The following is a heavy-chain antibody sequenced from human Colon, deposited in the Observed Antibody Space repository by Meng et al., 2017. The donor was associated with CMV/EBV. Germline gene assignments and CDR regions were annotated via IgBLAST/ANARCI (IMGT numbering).Heavy chain of an antibody. J-gene: IGHJ6*02. Sequence: GESLKISCAASGFTFSTYSMNWVRQAPGKGLEWVPSISSGGSYIYYADSMKGRFTISRDNAKNSLYLQMNSLRAEDTAIYYCARVLDQRLWYPMDVWGQGTPVTVSS. CDR3: ARVLDQRLWYPMDV. D-gene: IGHD6-25*01. CDR2: ISSGGSYI. CDR1: GFTFSTYS. V-gene: IGHV3-21*01.